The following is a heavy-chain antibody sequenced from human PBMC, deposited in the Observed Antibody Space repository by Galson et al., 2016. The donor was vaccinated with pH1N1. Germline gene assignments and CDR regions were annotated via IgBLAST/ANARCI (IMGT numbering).Heavy chain of an antibody. CDR3: ATGPSPDY. J-gene: IGHJ4*02. Sequence: QSGAEVKEPGESLTTSCKGSASSFTSYWISWVRQMPGKGLEWMGRINPRDSYTDYSPSFQGHVTISTDESISTAYLKWSTLKASDTAIYYCATGPSPDYWGQGTLVTVSS. V-gene: IGHV5-10-1*01. CDR2: INPRDSYT. CDR1: ASSFTSYW.